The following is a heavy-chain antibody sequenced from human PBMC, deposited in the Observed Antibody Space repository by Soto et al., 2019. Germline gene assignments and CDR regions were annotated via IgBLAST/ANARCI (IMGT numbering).Heavy chain of an antibody. CDR1: GFTFGDYA. J-gene: IGHJ4*02. V-gene: IGHV3-49*04. CDR2: VRSKTYGGTT. Sequence: GGSLRLSCTASGFTFGDYAMNWVRQAPGKGLEWVGFVRSKTYGGTTEYAASVKGRFTISRDDSKSIAYLQMNSLKTEDTAVYYCTRYSGTYHDYWGQGTLVTVSS. CDR3: TRYSGTYHDY. D-gene: IGHD1-26*01.